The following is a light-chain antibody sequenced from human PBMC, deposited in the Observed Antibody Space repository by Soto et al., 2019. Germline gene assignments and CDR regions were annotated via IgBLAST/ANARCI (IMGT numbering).Light chain of an antibody. CDR2: AAS. J-gene: IGKJ1*01. Sequence: SQLTQAPSFLSESVGDRVTITCRASQGISSYLAWYQQKPGKAPKLLIYAASTLQSGVPSRFSGSGSGTDFTLAISSLQPEDSATYYCLQDINYPWTFGQGTMVDIK. V-gene: IGKV1-9*01. CDR3: LQDINYPWT. CDR1: QGISSY.